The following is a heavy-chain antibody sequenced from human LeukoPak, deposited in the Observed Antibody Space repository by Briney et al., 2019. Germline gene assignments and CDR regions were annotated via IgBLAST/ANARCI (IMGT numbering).Heavy chain of an antibody. D-gene: IGHD3-16*02. CDR3: ARGRMITFGGVIVRQDYAPDY. CDR1: GGSISSGSYY. V-gene: IGHV4-39*07. Sequence: SQTLSLTCTVSGGSISSGSYYWSWIRQPPGKGLEWIGEINHSGSTNYNPSLKSRVTISVDTSKNQFSPKLSSVTAADTAVYYCARGRMITFGGVIVRQDYAPDYWGQGTLVTVSS. CDR2: INHSGST. J-gene: IGHJ4*02.